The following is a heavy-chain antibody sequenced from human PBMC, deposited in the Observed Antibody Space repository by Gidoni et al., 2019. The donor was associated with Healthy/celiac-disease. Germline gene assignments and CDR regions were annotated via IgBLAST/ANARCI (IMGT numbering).Heavy chain of an antibody. CDR3: ARQQWLARGDAFDI. D-gene: IGHD6-19*01. Sequence: QVQLVEPGGGVVQPGRSRRPSCAAGGCSFSSYGMHWVRQAPGKGLEWVAVIWYDGSNKYYADSVKGRFTISRDNSKNTLYLQMNSLRAEDTAVYYCARQQWLARGDAFDIWGQGTMVTVSS. CDR2: IWYDGSNK. CDR1: GCSFSSYG. J-gene: IGHJ3*02. V-gene: IGHV3-33*01.